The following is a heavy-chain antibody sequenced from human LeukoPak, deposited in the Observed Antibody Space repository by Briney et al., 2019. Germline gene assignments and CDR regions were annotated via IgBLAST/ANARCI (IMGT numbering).Heavy chain of an antibody. CDR1: GFTFSSYA. Sequence: GGSLRLSCAASGFTFSSYAMSWVRQAPGKGLEWVSAISGSGGSTYYADSVKGRFTISRDNSKNTLYLQMNSLRVEDTAVYYCGGAKFFYYGMDVWGQGTTVTVSS. D-gene: IGHD1-26*01. CDR3: GGAKFFYYGMDV. V-gene: IGHV3-23*01. CDR2: ISGSGGST. J-gene: IGHJ6*02.